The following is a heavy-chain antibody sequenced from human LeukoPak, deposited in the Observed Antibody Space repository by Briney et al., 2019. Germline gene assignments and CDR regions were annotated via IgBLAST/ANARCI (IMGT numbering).Heavy chain of an antibody. D-gene: IGHD1-26*01. J-gene: IGHJ4*02. CDR3: ATREI. CDR2: INHSGST. V-gene: IGHV4-34*01. CDR1: GGSFSYFY. Sequence: SETLSLTCAVYGGSFSYFYWSWVRQPPGKGLEWIGEINHSGSTNYNPSLKSRVTISVDTSKNQFSLKLASVTAADTAVYYCATREIWGQGTLVTVSS.